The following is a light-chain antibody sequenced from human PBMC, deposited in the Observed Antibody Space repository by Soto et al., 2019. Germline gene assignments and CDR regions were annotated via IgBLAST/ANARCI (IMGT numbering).Light chain of an antibody. J-gene: IGKJ4*01. Sequence: EIGITQSPATLSLSPGERATLSCRASQSVSSNLAWYQQKPGRAPRLLIYGASTRATGVPARFSGSGSGTELTLTISTLQSEDFAVYYCQQYDNWPPLTFGGGTKVDIK. CDR1: QSVSSN. V-gene: IGKV3-15*01. CDR2: GAS. CDR3: QQYDNWPPLT.